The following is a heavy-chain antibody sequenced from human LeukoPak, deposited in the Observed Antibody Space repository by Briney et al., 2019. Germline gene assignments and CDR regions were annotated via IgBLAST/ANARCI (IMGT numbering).Heavy chain of an antibody. CDR3: ARDHRYYYDSSGYFEAFDI. D-gene: IGHD3-22*01. Sequence: PSETLSLTCTVSGGSISSYYWSWIRQPPGKGLEWIGYIYYSGSTNYNPSLKSRVTISVDTSKNQFSLKLSSVTAADTAVYYCARDHRYYYDSSGYFEAFDIWGQGTMVTVSS. CDR2: IYYSGST. V-gene: IGHV4-59*01. CDR1: GGSISSYY. J-gene: IGHJ3*02.